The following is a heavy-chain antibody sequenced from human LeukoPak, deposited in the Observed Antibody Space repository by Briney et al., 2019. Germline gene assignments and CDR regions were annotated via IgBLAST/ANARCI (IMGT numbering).Heavy chain of an antibody. Sequence: GGSLRLSCAASGFTFSSYSMNWVRQAPGKGLEWVSYISSSSSSIYYTDSVKGRFTISRDNAKNSLYLQMNSLRAEDTAVYYCARDQGISFDYWGQGTLVTVSS. CDR2: ISSSSSSI. CDR3: ARDQGISFDY. CDR1: GFTFSSYS. V-gene: IGHV3-48*01. D-gene: IGHD2/OR15-2a*01. J-gene: IGHJ4*02.